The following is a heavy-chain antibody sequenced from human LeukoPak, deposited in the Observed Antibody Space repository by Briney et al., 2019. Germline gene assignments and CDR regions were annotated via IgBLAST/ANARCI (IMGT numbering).Heavy chain of an antibody. J-gene: IGHJ6*02. CDR2: ISSSSDYI. D-gene: IGHD2-21*02. CDR1: GFTFSSYE. Sequence: GGSLRLSCAASGFTFSSYEMNWVRQAPGKGLEWVSAISSSSDYIYYADSVKGRFTISRDNAKNSLYLKMNSLRAEYTAVYYCARRAYCGGDCYSGAYYYYGMDVWGQGTTVTASS. V-gene: IGHV3-21*01. CDR3: ARRAYCGGDCYSGAYYYYGMDV.